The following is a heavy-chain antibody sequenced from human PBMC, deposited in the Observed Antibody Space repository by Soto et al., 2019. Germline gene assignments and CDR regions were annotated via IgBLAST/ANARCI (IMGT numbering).Heavy chain of an antibody. CDR1: GYRFISYS. CDR3: ARDAYDRLTGYYHSFDY. V-gene: IGHV1-3*01. Sequence: SVKVYWKASGYRFISYSMHWVRQAPGQRLEWMGWINAGNDNTKYSQKFQDRVTITRDTSASTAYMELSSLRSEDTAVYYCARDAYDRLTGYYHSFDYWGQGTLVTVSS. CDR2: INAGNDNT. D-gene: IGHD3-9*01. J-gene: IGHJ4*02.